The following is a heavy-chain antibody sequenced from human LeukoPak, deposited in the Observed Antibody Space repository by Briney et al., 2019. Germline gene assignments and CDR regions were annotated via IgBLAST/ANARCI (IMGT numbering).Heavy chain of an antibody. Sequence: PGGSLRLSCAASGFTFSSYWMHWVRQAPGKGLVWVSRINSDGSSTSYADSVKGRFTISRDNAKNTLYLQMNSLGAEDTAVYYCAANQKDYDILTGYYTLVDYWGQGTLVTVSS. D-gene: IGHD3-9*01. CDR2: INSDGSST. J-gene: IGHJ4*02. CDR1: GFTFSSYW. V-gene: IGHV3-74*01. CDR3: AANQKDYDILTGYYTLVDY.